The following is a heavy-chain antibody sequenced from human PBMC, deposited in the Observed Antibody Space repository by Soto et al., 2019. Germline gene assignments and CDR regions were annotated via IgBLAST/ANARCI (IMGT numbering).Heavy chain of an antibody. CDR3: ASITWAADDYYYYGMDV. CDR1: GYTFTSHG. CDR2: ISAYNGNT. Sequence: ASVKVSCKASGYTFTSHGISWVRQAPGQGLEWMGWISAYNGNTNYAQKLQGRVTMTTDTSTSTAYMELRSLRSDDTAVYYCASITWAADDYYYYGMDVWGQGTTVTVSS. V-gene: IGHV1-18*01. J-gene: IGHJ6*02. D-gene: IGHD6-13*01.